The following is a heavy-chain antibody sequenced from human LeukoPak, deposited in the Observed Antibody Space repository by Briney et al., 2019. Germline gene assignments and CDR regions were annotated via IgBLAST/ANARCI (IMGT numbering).Heavy chain of an antibody. D-gene: IGHD2-21*02. J-gene: IGHJ4*02. CDR3: AKDRIVVVTAILGYFDY. Sequence: GGSLRLSCAAPGFTFSSYAMSWVRQAPGKGLEWVSAISGSGGSTYYADSVKGRFAISRDNSKNTPYLQMNSLRAEDTAVYYCAKDRIVVVTAILGYFDYWGQGTLVTVSS. CDR1: GFTFSSYA. V-gene: IGHV3-23*01. CDR2: ISGSGGST.